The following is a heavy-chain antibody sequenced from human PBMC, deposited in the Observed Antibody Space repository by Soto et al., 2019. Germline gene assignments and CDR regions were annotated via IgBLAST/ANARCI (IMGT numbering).Heavy chain of an antibody. Sequence: PSETLSLTCAVSGYYIRSGYYWAWIRQPPGKGLEWIGNIYHSGSTYYNPSLKSRVTMSIDTSKNQFSLSLRSATAPDTAIYYCVRSGGTYPDHWGHGALVTVSS. D-gene: IGHD1-26*01. CDR2: IYHSGST. J-gene: IGHJ4*01. CDR1: GYYIRSGYY. V-gene: IGHV4-38-2*01. CDR3: VRSGGTYPDH.